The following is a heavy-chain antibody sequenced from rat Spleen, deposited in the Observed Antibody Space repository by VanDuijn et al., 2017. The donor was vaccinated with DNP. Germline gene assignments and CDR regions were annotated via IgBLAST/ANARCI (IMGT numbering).Heavy chain of an antibody. CDR3: AKAGGYSPWYFDY. D-gene: IGHD1-11*01. Sequence: EVQLVELGGDLVQPGRSLKLSCVASGFTFNYYWMAWVRQAPTKGLEWVAAISPGGGNIYYRDSGKGRFTISRDNAKSTLYLQMDSLRSEETATYYCAKAGGYSPWYFDYWGQGVMVTVSS. J-gene: IGHJ2*01. CDR2: ISPGGGNI. CDR1: GFTFNYYW. V-gene: IGHV5S11*01.